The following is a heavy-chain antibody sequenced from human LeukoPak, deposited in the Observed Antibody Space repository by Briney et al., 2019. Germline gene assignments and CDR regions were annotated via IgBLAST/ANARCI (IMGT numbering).Heavy chain of an antibody. V-gene: IGHV4-59*01. J-gene: IGHJ6*02. CDR1: GGSISTYC. CDR2: SHYSGST. D-gene: IGHD3-22*01. Sequence: SETLSLTCTVSGGSISTYCWTWIRQPPGKELEWIGFSHYSGSTNYNHSLKSRVTISVDTSTNQFSLKLNSVTAEDTAIYYCARAPRGASDDASGFYGVDVWGQGTTVTVSS. CDR3: ARAPRGASDDASGFYGVDV.